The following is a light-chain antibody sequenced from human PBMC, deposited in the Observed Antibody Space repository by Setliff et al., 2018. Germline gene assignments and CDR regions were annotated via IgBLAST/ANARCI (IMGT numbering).Light chain of an antibody. Sequence: QSVLTQPPSASGSPGQSVTISCTGTSSDVGGYNYVSWYQQQPGKAPKLMIYEVSNRPSGVSNRFSGSKSGNTASLTISGLQAEDEADYYCSSYTSSSTPVVFGGGTKVTVL. CDR2: EVS. J-gene: IGLJ2*01. CDR1: SSDVGGYNY. V-gene: IGLV2-14*01. CDR3: SSYTSSSTPVV.